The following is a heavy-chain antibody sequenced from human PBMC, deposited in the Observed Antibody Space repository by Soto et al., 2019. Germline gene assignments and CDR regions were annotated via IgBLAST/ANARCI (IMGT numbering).Heavy chain of an antibody. Sequence: QVQLVESGGGVVQPGRSLRLSCAAAGFTFSTYGIHWVRQAPGKGLEWVAVIWHDGSKKYYADSVKGRFTISRDNSKNTLYLEMNSLRAEDTAMYYCARAVGPFDYWGQGTLVTVSS. D-gene: IGHD1-26*01. J-gene: IGHJ4*02. CDR1: GFTFSTYG. CDR2: IWHDGSKK. CDR3: ARAVGPFDY. V-gene: IGHV3-33*01.